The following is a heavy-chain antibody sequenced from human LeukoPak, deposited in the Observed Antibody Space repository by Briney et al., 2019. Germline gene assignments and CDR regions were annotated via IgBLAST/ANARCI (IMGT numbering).Heavy chain of an antibody. Sequence: SETLSLTCTVSGDSFTSISSFYCSWIRQPPGMGLEWLGYIYHSGSTNYNPSLKSRLTISVDTSKNQFSLKLSSVTAADTAVYYCARSDPHYDRRGYYLDGVNWIDPWGQGTLVTVSS. CDR1: GDSFTSISSFY. V-gene: IGHV4-61*01. CDR3: ARSDPHYDRRGYYLDGVNWIDP. J-gene: IGHJ5*02. D-gene: IGHD3-22*01. CDR2: IYHSGST.